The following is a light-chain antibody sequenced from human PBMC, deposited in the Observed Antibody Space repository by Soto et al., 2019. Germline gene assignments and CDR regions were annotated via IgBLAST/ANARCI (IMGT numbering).Light chain of an antibody. CDR1: QSVSSSY. Sequence: EIVLTQSPGTLSLSPGERATLSCRASQSVSSSYLGWYQQKPGQAPRLLIYGASSRATGIPDRFSGSGSGTDFTLTISRLEPEDFAVYYCQQYGSSFRTFGQGTKVEIK. CDR2: GAS. V-gene: IGKV3-20*01. CDR3: QQYGSSFRT. J-gene: IGKJ1*01.